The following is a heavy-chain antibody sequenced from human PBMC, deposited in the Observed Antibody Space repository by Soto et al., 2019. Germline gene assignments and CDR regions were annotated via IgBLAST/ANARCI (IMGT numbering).Heavy chain of an antibody. D-gene: IGHD2-21*02. CDR2: IYYAGSP. Sequence: SETLSLTCAVYGGSFSGYYWCWIRQPPGKGLEWVGNIYYAGSPNYNPSLKSRVTISVDTSKNHFSLALTSVTAADTAVYYCARLMGVVTVDYWGQGALVTVSS. CDR3: ARLMGVVTVDY. CDR1: GGSFSGYY. V-gene: IGHV4-34*01. J-gene: IGHJ4*02.